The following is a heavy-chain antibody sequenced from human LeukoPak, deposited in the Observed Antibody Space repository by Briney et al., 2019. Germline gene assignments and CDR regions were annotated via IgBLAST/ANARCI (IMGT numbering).Heavy chain of an antibody. Sequence: GASVKVSCKASGYTFTGYYMHWVRQAPGQGLEWMGWINPNSGGTNYAQKFQGRVTMTRDTSISTAYMELSRLRSDDTAVYYCARVGVGLLLTGHHPFDYWAQGTLVTVSS. CDR2: INPNSGGT. CDR3: ARVGVGLLLTGHHPFDY. D-gene: IGHD3-9*01. CDR1: GYTFTGYY. V-gene: IGHV1-2*02. J-gene: IGHJ4*02.